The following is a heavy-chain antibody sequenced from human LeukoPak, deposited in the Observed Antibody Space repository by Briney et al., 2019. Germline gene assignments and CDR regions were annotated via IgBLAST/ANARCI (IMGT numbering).Heavy chain of an antibody. CDR3: AGGDGYNWGFDY. V-gene: IGHV4-59*01. CDR2: IYYSGSS. CDR1: GGSITGYY. Sequence: SETLSLTCTVSGGSITGYYWTWIRQPPGKGLEWIGYIYYSGSSNYDPSLKSRVTISVDTSKNQFSLKLSSVTAADTAVYYCAGGDGYNWGFDYWGQGTLVTVSS. J-gene: IGHJ4*02. D-gene: IGHD5-24*01.